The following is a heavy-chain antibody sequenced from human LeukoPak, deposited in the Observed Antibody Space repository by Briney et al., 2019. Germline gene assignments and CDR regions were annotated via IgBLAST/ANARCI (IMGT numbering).Heavy chain of an antibody. Sequence: SETLSLTCAVYGGSSSGYYWSWIRQPAGKGLEWIGRIYTSGSTNYNPSLKSRVTMSVDTSKNQFSLKLSSVTAADTAVYYCAYGSGSYLSDAFDIWGQGTMVTVSS. J-gene: IGHJ3*02. V-gene: IGHV4-59*10. CDR1: GGSSSGYY. D-gene: IGHD3-10*01. CDR3: AYGSGSYLSDAFDI. CDR2: IYTSGST.